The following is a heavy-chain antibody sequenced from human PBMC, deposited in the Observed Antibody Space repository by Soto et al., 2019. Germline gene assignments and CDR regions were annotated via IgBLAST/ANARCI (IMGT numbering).Heavy chain of an antibody. CDR2: IRSKANSYAT. CDR1: GFTFSCSA. J-gene: IGHJ3*02. Sequence: PGGSLRLSCSASGFTFSCSAMHWVRQASGKGLEWVGRIRSKANSYATAYAASVKGRFTISRDDSKNTAYLQMNSLKTEDTAVYYCTRIQWLSRVIWGQGTMVTVSS. CDR3: TRIQWLSRVI. D-gene: IGHD1-1*01. V-gene: IGHV3-73*01.